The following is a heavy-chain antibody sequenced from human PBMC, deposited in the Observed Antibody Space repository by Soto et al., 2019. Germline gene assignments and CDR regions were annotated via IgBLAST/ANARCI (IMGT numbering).Heavy chain of an antibody. CDR2: ISYDGRNK. CDR3: VKDGSSGWPYYYGLDV. Sequence: LRLSCAASGFTFSSYGMHWVRQAPGKGLEWVAVISYDGRNKYYADSVKGRFTISRDNSKNTLYLQMSSLRAEDTAVYYCVKDGSSGWPYYYGLDVWGQGTTVTVSS. V-gene: IGHV3-30*18. CDR1: GFTFSSYG. D-gene: IGHD6-19*01. J-gene: IGHJ6*02.